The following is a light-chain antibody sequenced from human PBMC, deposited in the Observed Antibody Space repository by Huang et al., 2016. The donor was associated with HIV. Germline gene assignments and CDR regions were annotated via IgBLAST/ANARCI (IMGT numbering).Light chain of an antibody. CDR2: KAS. J-gene: IGKJ2*01. CDR3: QQCYGSSFT. CDR1: QNIGSW. V-gene: IGKV1-5*03. Sequence: DIQMTQSPSTLSASVGDTVTINCRASQNIGSWLAWYRQKPGKAPKILISKASSLQTGVPSRFSGSGSGTQFTLTVRSLQPDDFATYYCQQCYGSSFTFGQGTKLEIK.